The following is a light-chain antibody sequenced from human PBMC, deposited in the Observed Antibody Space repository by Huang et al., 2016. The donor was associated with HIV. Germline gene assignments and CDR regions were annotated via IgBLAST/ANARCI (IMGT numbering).Light chain of an antibody. CDR2: DSF. J-gene: IGKJ4*01. CDR3: QQRGAWPLT. Sequence: IVLTQSPATLSLSPGQRATLSCRASQNINNYLVGYQQKPGQAPRPLIYDSFNRATGSPARFSGSGAGTDFTLTSNTREPEDFAVYYCQQRGAWPLTFGGGTKVEIK. V-gene: IGKV3-11*01. CDR1: QNINNY.